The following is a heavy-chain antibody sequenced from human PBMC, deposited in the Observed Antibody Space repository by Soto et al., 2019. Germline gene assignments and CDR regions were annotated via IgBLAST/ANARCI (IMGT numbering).Heavy chain of an antibody. D-gene: IGHD3-9*01. Sequence: SETLSLTCAVYGGSFSGYYWSWIRQPPGKGLEWIGEINHSGSTNYNPSLKSRVTISVDTSKNQFSLKLSSVTAADTAVYYCARDYDILTGYYKPSPPPRWRYMDVWGKGTKVTV. CDR3: ARDYDILTGYYKPSPPPRWRYMDV. J-gene: IGHJ6*03. V-gene: IGHV4-34*01. CDR1: GGSFSGYY. CDR2: INHSGST.